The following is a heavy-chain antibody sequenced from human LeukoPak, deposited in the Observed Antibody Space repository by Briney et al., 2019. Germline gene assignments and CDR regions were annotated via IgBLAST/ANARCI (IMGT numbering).Heavy chain of an antibody. CDR1: GYTFTGYY. CDR3: AGDRGEGDSGSYYDFDY. CDR2: INPNSGGT. Sequence: ASVKVSCKASGYTFTGYYMHWVRQAPGQGLEWMGWINPNSGGTNYAQKFQGRVTMTRDTSISTAYMELSRLRSDDTAVYYCAGDRGEGDSGSYYDFDYWGQGTLVTVSS. D-gene: IGHD3-10*01. V-gene: IGHV1-2*02. J-gene: IGHJ4*02.